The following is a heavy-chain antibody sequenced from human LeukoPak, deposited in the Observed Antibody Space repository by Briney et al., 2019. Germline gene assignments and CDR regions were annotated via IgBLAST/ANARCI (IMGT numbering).Heavy chain of an antibody. Sequence: SGPTLVNPTQTLTLTCTFSGFSLSTSGMCVSWIRQPPGKALEWLARIDWDDDKYYSTSLKTRLTISKDTSKNQVVLTMTNMDPVDTATYFRARTTVTSGKDYFDYWGQGTLVTVSS. J-gene: IGHJ4*02. CDR1: GFSLSTSGMC. D-gene: IGHD4-17*01. CDR2: IDWDDDK. CDR3: ARTTVTSGKDYFDY. V-gene: IGHV2-70*11.